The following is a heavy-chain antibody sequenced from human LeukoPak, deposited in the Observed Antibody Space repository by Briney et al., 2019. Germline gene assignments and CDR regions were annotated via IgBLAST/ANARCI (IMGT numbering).Heavy chain of an antibody. CDR3: ARAPWAYAGFPEPIDY. CDR2: INPSGGST. D-gene: IGHD2-8*01. V-gene: IGHV1-46*01. CDR1: GYTLTELS. Sequence: GASVKVSCKVSGYTLTELSMHWVRQAPGQGLEWMGIINPSGGSTSYAQKFQGRVTMTRDMSTSTVYMELSSLRSEDTAVYYCARAPWAYAGFPEPIDYWGQGTLVTVSS. J-gene: IGHJ4*02.